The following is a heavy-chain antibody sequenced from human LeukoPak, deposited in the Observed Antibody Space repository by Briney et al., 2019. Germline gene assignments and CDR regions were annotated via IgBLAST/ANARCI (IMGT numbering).Heavy chain of an antibody. CDR1: GFTFSNFE. J-gene: IGHJ5*02. CDR2: ISSPGTHI. D-gene: IGHD6-19*01. V-gene: IGHV3-48*03. CDR3: AKGYIWDSSGFQGFDP. Sequence: GGSLRLSCVASGFTFSNFEMNWVRQAPGKGLEWVSYISSPGTHIYYADSVEGRFTISRDNGKNSLYLQMNSLRAEDTAVYYCAKGYIWDSSGFQGFDPWGQGTLVTVSS.